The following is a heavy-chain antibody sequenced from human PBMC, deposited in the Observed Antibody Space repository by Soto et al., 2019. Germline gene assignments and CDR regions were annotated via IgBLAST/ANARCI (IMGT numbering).Heavy chain of an antibody. Sequence: GASVKVSCKASGYTFTSYGISWVRQAPGQGFEWMGWISAYNGNTNYARKLQGRVTMTTDTSTSTAYMELRSLRSDDTAVYYCARRSSSSTSYYYYGMDVWGKGTTVTVSS. V-gene: IGHV1-18*01. J-gene: IGHJ6*04. D-gene: IGHD6-6*01. CDR3: ARRSSSSTSYYYYGMDV. CDR2: ISAYNGNT. CDR1: GYTFTSYG.